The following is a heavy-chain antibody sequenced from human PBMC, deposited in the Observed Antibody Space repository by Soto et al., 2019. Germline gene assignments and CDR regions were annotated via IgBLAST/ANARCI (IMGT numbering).Heavy chain of an antibody. Sequence: QVQLQESGPGLVKPTETLSLTCNVSGDSMSKYYWSWFRQPAGKGLEWIGRIWTSGSTTYKPSLKSRVTMSIDTSNKHFSLDLKSVTAADTAVYYCARTVGAAYYFDFWGQGVLVTVSS. D-gene: IGHD3-16*01. CDR3: ARTVGAAYYFDF. CDR2: IWTSGST. CDR1: GDSMSKYY. V-gene: IGHV4-4*07. J-gene: IGHJ4*02.